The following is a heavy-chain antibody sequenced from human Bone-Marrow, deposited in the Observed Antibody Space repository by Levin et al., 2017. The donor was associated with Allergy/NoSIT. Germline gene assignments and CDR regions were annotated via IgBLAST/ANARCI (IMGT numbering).Heavy chain of an antibody. J-gene: IGHJ6*03. D-gene: IGHD6-6*01. CDR2: INPSGGST. CDR1: GYTFTSYY. Sequence: ASVKVSCKASGYTFTSYYMHWVRQAPGQGLEWMGIINPSGGSTSYAQKFQGRVTMTRDTSTSTVYMELSSLRSEDTAVYYCASGSSIAARPYVDYYYYYMDVWGKGTTVTVSS. CDR3: ASGSSIAARPYVDYYYYYMDV. V-gene: IGHV1-46*01.